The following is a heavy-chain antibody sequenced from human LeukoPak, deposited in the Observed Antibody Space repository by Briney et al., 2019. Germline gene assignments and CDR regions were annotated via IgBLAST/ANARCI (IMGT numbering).Heavy chain of an antibody. D-gene: IGHD5-24*01. J-gene: IGHJ3*02. CDR1: GGTFSSYA. CDR3: AIALLQKNRGATFDI. CDR2: IIPIFGTA. V-gene: IGHV1-69*05. Sequence: ASVKVSCKASGGTFSSYAISWVRQAPGQGLEWMGRIIPIFGTANYAQKFQGRFTITTDESTSTAYMELSSLRTEDTAVYYCAIALLQKNRGATFDIWGQGTVVTVSS.